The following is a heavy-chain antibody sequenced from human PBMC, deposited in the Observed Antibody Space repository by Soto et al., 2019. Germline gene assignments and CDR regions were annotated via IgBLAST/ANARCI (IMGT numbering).Heavy chain of an antibody. J-gene: IGHJ4*02. D-gene: IGHD3-22*01. CDR1: GFTFSSYG. Sequence: LRLSCAASGFTFSSYGMHWVRQAPGKGLEWVAVIWYDGSNKYYADSVKGRFTISRDNSKNTLYLQMNSLRAEDTAVYYCAREVLTSDYYDSSSYPDYWGQGTLVTVSS. V-gene: IGHV3-33*01. CDR2: IWYDGSNK. CDR3: AREVLTSDYYDSSSYPDY.